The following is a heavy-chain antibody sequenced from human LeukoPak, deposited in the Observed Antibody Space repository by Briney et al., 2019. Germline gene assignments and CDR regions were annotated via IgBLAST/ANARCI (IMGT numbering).Heavy chain of an antibody. CDR3: ARGLVTFGGIIAQWTFDY. V-gene: IGHV3-7*01. CDR1: GFTFKNSA. Sequence: PGGSLRLSCAASGFTFKNSAMSWVRQAPGKGLEWVANIKQDASETYYVDSVKGRFTISRDNAKNSLYLQMNSLRAEDTAVYYCARGLVTFGGIIAQWTFDYWGQGTLVTVSS. J-gene: IGHJ4*02. CDR2: IKQDASET. D-gene: IGHD3-16*02.